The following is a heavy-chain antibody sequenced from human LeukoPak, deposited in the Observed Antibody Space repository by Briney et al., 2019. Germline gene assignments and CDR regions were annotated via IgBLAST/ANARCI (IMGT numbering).Heavy chain of an antibody. CDR2: IKQDGSEK. Sequence: QPGGSLRLSCAASGFTFSGSAMNWVRQASGKGLQWVANIKQDGSEKYYVDSVKGRFTISRDNAKNSLYLQMNSLRAEDTAVYYCARGVWFGESLGSGSDYWGQGTLVTVSS. D-gene: IGHD3-10*01. V-gene: IGHV3-7*01. J-gene: IGHJ4*02. CDR3: ARGVWFGESLGSGSDY. CDR1: GFTFSGSA.